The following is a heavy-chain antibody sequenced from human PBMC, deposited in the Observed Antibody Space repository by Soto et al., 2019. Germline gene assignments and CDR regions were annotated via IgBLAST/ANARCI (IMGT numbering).Heavy chain of an antibody. CDR1: GYTFPGYY. CDR2: INPNSGGT. J-gene: IGHJ6*02. Sequence: ASVTVSCKASGYTFPGYYMHWVRQATGQGLEWMGWINPNSGGTNYAQKFQGWVTMTRDTSISTAYMELSRLRSDDTAVYYCARSLVVVAATQNYYYGMDVWGQGTTVTVSS. V-gene: IGHV1-2*04. CDR3: ARSLVVVAATQNYYYGMDV. D-gene: IGHD2-15*01.